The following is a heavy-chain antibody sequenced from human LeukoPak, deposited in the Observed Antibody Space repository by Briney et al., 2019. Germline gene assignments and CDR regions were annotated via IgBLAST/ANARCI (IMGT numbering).Heavy chain of an antibody. CDR2: ISHSGST. Sequence: SETLSLTCTVSGYSISTDYYWGWIRQSPGKGLEWIASISHSGSTYYNPSLKSRVTISLDTSKNQFSLKLSSVTAADTAVYYCARAIRDFRGAATVYYYYHYMDVWGKGTTVTVSS. V-gene: IGHV4-38-2*02. D-gene: IGHD3-3*01. J-gene: IGHJ6*03. CDR1: GYSISTDYY. CDR3: ARAIRDFRGAATVYYYYHYMDV.